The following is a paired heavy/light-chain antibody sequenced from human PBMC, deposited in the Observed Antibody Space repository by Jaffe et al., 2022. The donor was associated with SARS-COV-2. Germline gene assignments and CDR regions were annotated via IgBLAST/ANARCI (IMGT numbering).Light chain of an antibody. CDR3: SAWDSSLSAWV. CDR2: RDH. Sequence: QAGLTQPPSVSKGLRQTATLTCTGNSNNVGDQGAAWLQQQQGHPPKLLSYRDHNRPSGISERLSASRSGNTASLTITGLQPEDEADYYCSAWDSSLSAWVFGGGTKLTVL. CDR1: SNNVGDQG. V-gene: IGLV10-54*01. J-gene: IGLJ3*02.
Heavy chain of an antibody. Sequence: QVQLVQSGAEVKEPGASVKVSCKTSGYTFTAHFMHWVRQAPGQGLEWMGMLNPADGGAGHPQKFQGRVTMTRDTSTRTVYMELSSLTSEDTAVYYCTRESNSFDYWGQGTLVTVSS. CDR3: TRESNSFDY. CDR1: GYTFTAHF. J-gene: IGHJ4*02. V-gene: IGHV1-46*01. CDR2: LNPADGGA.